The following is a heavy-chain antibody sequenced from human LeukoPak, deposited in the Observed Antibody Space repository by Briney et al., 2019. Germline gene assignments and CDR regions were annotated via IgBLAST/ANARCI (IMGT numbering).Heavy chain of an antibody. CDR2: ISNDGTTT. CDR3: AREGRDYWYFDL. CDR1: GFTFTSYW. Sequence: SLRLSCAASGFTFTSYWMHWVRQAPGKGLVWVSRISNDGTTTSYADSVKGRFTISRDNAKSTLYLQMNSLRAEDTAVYYCAREGRDYWYFDLWGRGTLVTVSS. V-gene: IGHV3-74*01. D-gene: IGHD2-15*01. J-gene: IGHJ2*01.